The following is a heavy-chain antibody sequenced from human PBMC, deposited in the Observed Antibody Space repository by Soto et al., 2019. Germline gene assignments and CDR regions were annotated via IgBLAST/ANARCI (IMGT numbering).Heavy chain of an antibody. V-gene: IGHV1-8*01. D-gene: IGHD6-6*01. J-gene: IGHJ6*03. Sequence: ASVKVSCKASGYTFTSYDINWVRQATGQGLEWMGWMNPNSGNTGYAQKFQGRVTMTRNTSISTAYMELSSLRSEDTAVYYCARGSGSSSSNYYYYMDVWGKGTTVTVSS. CDR2: MNPNSGNT. CDR1: GYTFTSYD. CDR3: ARGSGSSSSNYYYYMDV.